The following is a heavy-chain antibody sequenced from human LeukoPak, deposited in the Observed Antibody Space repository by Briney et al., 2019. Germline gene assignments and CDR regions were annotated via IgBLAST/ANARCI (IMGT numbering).Heavy chain of an antibody. J-gene: IGHJ4*02. D-gene: IGHD6-13*01. V-gene: IGHV1-69*01. Sequence: SVKVSCEASGGTFSSYAISWVRRAPGQGLEWMGGIIPIFGTANYAQKFQGRVTITADESTSTAYMELSSLRSEDTAVYYCARASIAAGAPWDYWGQGTLVTVSS. CDR2: IIPIFGTA. CDR1: GGTFSSYA. CDR3: ARASIAAGAPWDY.